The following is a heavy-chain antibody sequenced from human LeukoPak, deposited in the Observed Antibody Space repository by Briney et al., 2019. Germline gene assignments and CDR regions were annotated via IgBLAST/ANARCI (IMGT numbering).Heavy chain of an antibody. J-gene: IGHJ4*02. CDR2: ISGSGGST. CDR3: ARDGGTGTDSSYFDL. V-gene: IGHV3-23*01. Sequence: QPGGSLRLSCAASGFTVSSYAMSWVRQAPGKVLEWVSAISGSGGSTYYADSVKGRFTISRDNSKNTLYLQMNSLRAEDTAVYYCARDGGTGTDSSYFDLWGQGTLVTVSS. CDR1: GFTVSSYA. D-gene: IGHD2-8*02.